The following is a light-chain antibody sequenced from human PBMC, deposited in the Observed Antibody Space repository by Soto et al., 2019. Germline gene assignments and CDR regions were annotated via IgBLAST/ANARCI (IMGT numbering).Light chain of an antibody. CDR2: DVS. J-gene: IGLJ1*01. V-gene: IGLV2-11*01. CDR1: SSDVGGYNY. CDR3: CSYAGSYSYV. Sequence: QSALTQPRSVSGSPGQSVTISCTGTSSDVGGYNYVSWYQQHPGKAPKLMIYDVSKRTSGVPDRVSGSKSGNTASLTISGLQAEDEADYYCCSYAGSYSYVFGTGTKLTVL.